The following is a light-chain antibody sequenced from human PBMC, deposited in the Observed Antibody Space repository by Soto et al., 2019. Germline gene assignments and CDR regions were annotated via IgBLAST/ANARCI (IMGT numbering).Light chain of an antibody. Sequence: DIQMTQSPSSLSASVGGRVTISCRASQSITTFLNWYQQKPGKAPKLLIFLASRLQSGVPSRFSGRGSGTDFTLTITSLPPDDSAIYQCQQGYSMPYTFGPGTKMDL. CDR3: QQGYSMPYT. J-gene: IGKJ3*01. V-gene: IGKV1-39*01. CDR1: QSITTF. CDR2: LAS.